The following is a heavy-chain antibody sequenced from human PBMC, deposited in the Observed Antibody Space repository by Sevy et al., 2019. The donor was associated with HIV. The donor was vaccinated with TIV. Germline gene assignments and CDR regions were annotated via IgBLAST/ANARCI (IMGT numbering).Heavy chain of an antibody. D-gene: IGHD6-13*01. CDR2: ISSSGSSI. J-gene: IGHJ4*02. V-gene: IGHV3-48*03. CDR1: GFTFSSYD. Sequence: GGSLRLSCTASGFTFSSYDMNWVRQAPGKGLEWVSKISSSGSSIYYADSVKGRFTISRDNAKNTLYLQMNSLRAEDTAVYYCARGARQQLVQAYFDYWGQGTLVTVSS. CDR3: ARGARQQLVQAYFDY.